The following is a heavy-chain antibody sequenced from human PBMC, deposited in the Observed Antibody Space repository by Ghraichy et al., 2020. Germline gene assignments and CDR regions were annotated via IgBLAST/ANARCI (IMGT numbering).Heavy chain of an antibody. CDR1: GFPFTDHA. J-gene: IGHJ4*02. CDR3: ANTTARSLNTALAY. CDR2: ISYDGNNS. Sequence: GGSLRLSCAASGFPFTDHAMNWVRQAPGKGLEWVAVISYDGNNSYYADSVKGRCTISKDNSQNTIYLQMNSLRLDDTAVYYSANTTARSLNTALAYWGQGTLITVSS. D-gene: IGHD5-18*01. V-gene: IGHV3-30-3*01.